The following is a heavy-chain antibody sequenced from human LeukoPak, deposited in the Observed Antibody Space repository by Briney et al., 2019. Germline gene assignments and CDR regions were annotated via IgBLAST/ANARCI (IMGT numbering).Heavy chain of an antibody. CDR3: ARDPSFRGFDY. Sequence: ASETLSLTCTVSGGSISGYYWSWIRQPAGKGLEWIGRIYTSGSTNYNPSLKSRVTMSVDTSKNQFSLKLSSVTAADTAVYYCARDPSFRGFDYWGQGTLVTVSS. CDR1: GGSISGYY. V-gene: IGHV4-4*07. CDR2: IYTSGST. D-gene: IGHD3-10*01. J-gene: IGHJ4*02.